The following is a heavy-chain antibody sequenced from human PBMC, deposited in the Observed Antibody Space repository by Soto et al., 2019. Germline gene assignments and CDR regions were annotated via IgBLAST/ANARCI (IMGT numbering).Heavy chain of an antibody. V-gene: IGHV3-30*18. CDR3: AKERGYDYKNGLDV. J-gene: IGHJ6*02. Sequence: QEHLVESGGGVVQPGESLRLSCAASGFILRSNGMHWVRQAPGKGLEWVAVSSFDGTKTYYADSVKGRFTISRDTPNNTLPLQMTSLRLEYTAIYYCAKERGYDYKNGLDVWGQGTTVTVSS. CDR1: GFILRSNG. CDR2: SSFDGTKT. D-gene: IGHD5-12*01.